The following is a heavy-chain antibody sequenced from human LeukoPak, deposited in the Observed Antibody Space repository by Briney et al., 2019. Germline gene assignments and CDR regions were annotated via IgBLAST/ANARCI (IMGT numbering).Heavy chain of an antibody. V-gene: IGHV4-4*07. CDR2: IYTSGST. D-gene: IGHD3-22*01. Sequence: SETLSLTCNVSGGSITNYFWGWIRQPAGKGLEWIGRIYTSGSTDYNPSLRSRVTMSVDTSKNQFSLKVWSVTAADTAVYYCARESKSYDGSGFYHDPWGQGTLVTVSS. J-gene: IGHJ5*02. CDR1: GGSITNYF. CDR3: ARESKSYDGSGFYHDP.